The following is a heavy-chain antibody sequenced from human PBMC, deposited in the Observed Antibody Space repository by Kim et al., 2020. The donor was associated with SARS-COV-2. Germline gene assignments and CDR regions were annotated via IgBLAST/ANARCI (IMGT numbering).Heavy chain of an antibody. CDR2: IIPILGIA. J-gene: IGHJ4*02. CDR1: GGTFSSYT. Sequence: SVKVSCKASGGTFSSYTISWVRQAPGQGLEWMGRIIPILGIANYAQKFQGRVTITADKSTSTAYMELSSLRSEDTAVYYCARDRYSSGWELDYWGQGTLVTVSS. CDR3: ARDRYSSGWELDY. V-gene: IGHV1-69*04. D-gene: IGHD6-19*01.